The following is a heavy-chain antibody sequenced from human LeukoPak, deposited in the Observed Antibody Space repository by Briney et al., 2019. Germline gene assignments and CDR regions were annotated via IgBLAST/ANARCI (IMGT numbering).Heavy chain of an antibody. V-gene: IGHV4-34*01. CDR2: INHSGST. J-gene: IGHJ5*02. CDR1: GGSISSYY. D-gene: IGHD3-10*01. CDR3: ASPVYGSGSFRFDP. Sequence: SETLSLTCTVSGGSISSYYWGWIRQPPGKGLEWIGEINHSGSTNYNPSLKSRVTISVDTSKNQFSLKLSSVTAADAAVYYCASPVYGSGSFRFDPWGQGTLVTVSS.